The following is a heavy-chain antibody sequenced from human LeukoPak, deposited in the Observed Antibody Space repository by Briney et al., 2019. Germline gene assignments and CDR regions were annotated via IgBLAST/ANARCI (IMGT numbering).Heavy chain of an antibody. D-gene: IGHD6-13*01. CDR3: ARPVSSSWHDAFAS. J-gene: IGHJ3*02. CDR2: FSYSGSA. V-gene: IGHV4-59*08. CDR1: GASITSYY. Sequence: SETLSLTCTVSGASITSYYWSWIRQPPGKGLEWIGFFSYSGSANYNPSLKSRVTISVDTSKNQFSLSLTSVTAADTAVYYCARPVSSSWHDAFASWGQGTMVTVSS.